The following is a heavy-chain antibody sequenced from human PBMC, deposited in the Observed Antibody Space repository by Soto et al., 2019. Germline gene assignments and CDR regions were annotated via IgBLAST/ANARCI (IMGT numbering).Heavy chain of an antibody. CDR3: VKDRWVDY. CDR2: ISSNGGST. V-gene: IGHV3-64D*06. CDR1: GFTFSSYA. J-gene: IGHJ4*02. Sequence: GWSLRLSCSFSGFTFSSYAMHWVRQAPGKGLEYVSSISSNGGSTYYPDSVKGRFTISRDNPKNTLYLQMSSLRVEDTAVYYCVKDRWVDYWGQGTLVTVSS. D-gene: IGHD6-13*01.